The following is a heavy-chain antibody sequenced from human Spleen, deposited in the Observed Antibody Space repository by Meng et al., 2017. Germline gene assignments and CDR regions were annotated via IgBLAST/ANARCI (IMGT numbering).Heavy chain of an antibody. D-gene: IGHD4-11*01. CDR1: GGSFSDYY. CDR2: INHSGST. J-gene: IGHJ4*02. V-gene: IGHV4-34*01. CDR3: ARGPTTMAHDFDY. Sequence: VHLHHWGAGLLKPSEPLSLTCVVSGGSFSDYYWSWIRQPPGKGLEWIGEINHSGSTNYNPSLESRATISVDTSQNNLSLKLSSVTAADSAVYYCARGPTTMAHDFDYWGQGTLVTVSS.